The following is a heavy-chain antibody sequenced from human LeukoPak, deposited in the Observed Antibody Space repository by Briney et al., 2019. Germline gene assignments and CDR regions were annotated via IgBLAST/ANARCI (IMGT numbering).Heavy chain of an antibody. CDR3: ARVGGGTLGPAGIHDY. J-gene: IGHJ4*02. D-gene: IGHD2-15*01. CDR2: IIPIFGTA. V-gene: IGHV1-69*06. Sequence: ASVKVSCKASGGTFSSYAISWVRQAPGQGLEWMGGIIPIFGTASYAQKFQGRVTITADKSTSTAYMELSSLRSEDTAVYYCARVGGGTLGPAGIHDYWGQGTLVTVSS. CDR1: GGTFSSYA.